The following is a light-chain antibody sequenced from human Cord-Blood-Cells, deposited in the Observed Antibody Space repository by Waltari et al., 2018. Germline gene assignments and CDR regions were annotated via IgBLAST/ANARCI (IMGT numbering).Light chain of an antibody. CDR3: SSYTSSSTYV. Sequence: QSALTQPASVSGSPGQSITISCTGTSSDVGGYNYVSWYQQYPGKSPQLMIYDVSNRPSGVSKRFSGSKSGNTASLTISGLQAEDEADYYCSSYTSSSTYVFGTGTKVTVL. CDR1: SSDVGGYNY. J-gene: IGLJ1*01. CDR2: DVS. V-gene: IGLV2-14*01.